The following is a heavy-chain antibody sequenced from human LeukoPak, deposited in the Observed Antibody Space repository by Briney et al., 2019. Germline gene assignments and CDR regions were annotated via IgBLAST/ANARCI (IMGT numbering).Heavy chain of an antibody. CDR1: GYTFTGYY. CDR3: ASGYSSSSGFDY. V-gene: IGHV1-2*06. D-gene: IGHD6-6*01. CDR2: INPSSGGT. Sequence: GASVTVSCKASGYTFTGYYMHWVRQAPGQGLEWMGRINPSSGGTNYAQKFQGRVTMTRDTSITTAYMELSRLRSDDTAVYYCASGYSSSSGFDYWGQGTLVTVSS. J-gene: IGHJ4*02.